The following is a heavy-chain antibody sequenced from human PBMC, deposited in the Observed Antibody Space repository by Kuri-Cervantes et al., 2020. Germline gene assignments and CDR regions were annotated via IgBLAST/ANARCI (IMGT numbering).Heavy chain of an antibody. CDR1: GGSISSSSYY. Sequence: SETLSLTCTVSGGSISSSSYYWGWIRQPPGKGLEWIGSIYYSGSTYYNPSLKSRVTISVDTSKNQFSLKLSSVTAADTAVYYCARSYCSGGSCPGYFDLWGRGTLVTVSS. CDR3: ARSYCSGGSCPGYFDL. J-gene: IGHJ2*01. D-gene: IGHD2-15*01. CDR2: IYYSGST. V-gene: IGHV4-39*07.